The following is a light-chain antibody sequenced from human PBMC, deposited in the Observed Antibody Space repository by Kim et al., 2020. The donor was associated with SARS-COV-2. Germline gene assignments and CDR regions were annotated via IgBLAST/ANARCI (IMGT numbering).Light chain of an antibody. CDR1: SSDIGAYNY. CDR2: EVS. Sequence: QSALTQPPSASGSPGQSVTISCTGTSSDIGAYNYVSWYQQHPGKAPKVMIYEVSERPSGVPDRFSGSKSGSTGSLTVSGLQAEDEADYYCSSYAGSSWVFGGGTQLTVL. J-gene: IGLJ3*02. CDR3: SSYAGSSWV. V-gene: IGLV2-8*01.